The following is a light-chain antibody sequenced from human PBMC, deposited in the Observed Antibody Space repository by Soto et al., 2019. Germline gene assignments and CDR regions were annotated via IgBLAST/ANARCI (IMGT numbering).Light chain of an antibody. CDR3: SSYTSSSKGV. V-gene: IGLV2-14*01. Sequence: QSALTQPASVSGSPGQSITISCTGTSSDVGGYNYVSWYQQHPGKAPKLMIYDVSNRPSGVFNRFSGSKSGNTASLTISGLQAEDEADYYCSSYTSSSKGVFGTGTKVTVL. CDR1: SSDVGGYNY. J-gene: IGLJ1*01. CDR2: DVS.